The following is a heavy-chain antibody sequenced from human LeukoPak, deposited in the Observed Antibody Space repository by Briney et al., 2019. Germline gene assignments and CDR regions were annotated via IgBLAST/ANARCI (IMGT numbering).Heavy chain of an antibody. Sequence: PGGSLRLSCAASGFTFSSYWMNWARQAPGKGLECVASINHNGNVNYYVDSVKGRFTISRDNAKNSLYLQMSNLRAEDTAVYYCVRGEHSSDWLFDYWGQGTLVTVSS. CDR3: VRGEHSSDWLFDY. CDR2: INHNGNVN. D-gene: IGHD6-19*01. J-gene: IGHJ4*02. V-gene: IGHV3-7*01. CDR1: GFTFSSYW.